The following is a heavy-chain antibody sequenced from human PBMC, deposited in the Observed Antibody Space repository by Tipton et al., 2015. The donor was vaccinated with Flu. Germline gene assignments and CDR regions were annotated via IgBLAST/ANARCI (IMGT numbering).Heavy chain of an antibody. V-gene: IGHV3-9*01. Sequence: RSLRLSCAASGFTFDDYAMHWVRQAPGKGLEWVSGISWYSGSIGYADSVKGRFTISRDNAKNSLYLQMNSLRAEDTALYYCAKGQQLVGTNFDYWGQGTLVTVSS. CDR2: ISWYSGSI. CDR3: AKGQQLVGTNFDY. D-gene: IGHD6-13*01. J-gene: IGHJ4*02. CDR1: GFTFDDYA.